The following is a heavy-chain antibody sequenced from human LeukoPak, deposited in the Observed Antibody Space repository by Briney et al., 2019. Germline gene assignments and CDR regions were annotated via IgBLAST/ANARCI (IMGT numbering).Heavy chain of an antibody. Sequence: SETLSLTCTVSGYSISNGYYWGWIRQPPGRGLEWIGSIYRDGDTYYNASLKNRATISVDTSKNQFSLKVSSVTAADTAVYYCARAKSSSGLSPYNWFDPWGQGTLVTVSS. CDR1: GYSISNGYY. J-gene: IGHJ5*02. CDR3: ARAKSSSGLSPYNWFDP. CDR2: IYRDGDT. V-gene: IGHV4-38-2*02. D-gene: IGHD6-6*01.